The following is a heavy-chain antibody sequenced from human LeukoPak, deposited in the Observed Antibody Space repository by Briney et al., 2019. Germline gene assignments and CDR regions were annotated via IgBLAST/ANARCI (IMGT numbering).Heavy chain of an antibody. CDR3: ATIYYDVLTTYYDYFNY. Sequence: SETLSLTCTVSGASVSTGGYYWNWIRQPPGKGPEWIGYMHYSGSTNYNPSLKSRVTISVDTSKTQFSLKLTSITSADTAVYYCATIYYDVLTTYYDYFNYWGQGTLVTVSS. J-gene: IGHJ4*02. D-gene: IGHD3-9*01. CDR1: GASVSTGGYY. V-gene: IGHV4-61*08. CDR2: MHYSGST.